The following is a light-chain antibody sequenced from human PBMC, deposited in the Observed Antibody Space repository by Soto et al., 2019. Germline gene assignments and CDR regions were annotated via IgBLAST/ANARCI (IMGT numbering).Light chain of an antibody. CDR2: GAS. CDR1: QSVSSNF. CDR3: RQYGYSLGFA. J-gene: IGKJ4*01. V-gene: IGKV3-20*01. Sequence: EIVLTQSPGTLSLSPGERATLSCRASQSVSSNFLAWYQEKPGQAPRLLIYGASSRATGIPDRFSGSGSGTDFTLSNSRLEPEDFAVYYCRQYGYSLGFACGGGTKVEIK.